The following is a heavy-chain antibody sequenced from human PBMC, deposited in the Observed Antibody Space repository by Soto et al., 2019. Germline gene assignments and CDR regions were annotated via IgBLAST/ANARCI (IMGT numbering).Heavy chain of an antibody. D-gene: IGHD1-1*01. CDR3: ARTDRDFYGLDV. Sequence: EVQLLESGGGLVQPGGSLRLSCGVSGFTFSTYAMSWVRQAPGKGLEWVSAISGSGNKTFYADSVKGRFTISRDNSKNTLHLHMSSLRVEDTAVYYCARTDRDFYGLDVWGQGTTVIVSS. CDR2: ISGSGNKT. V-gene: IGHV3-23*01. CDR1: GFTFSTYA. J-gene: IGHJ6*02.